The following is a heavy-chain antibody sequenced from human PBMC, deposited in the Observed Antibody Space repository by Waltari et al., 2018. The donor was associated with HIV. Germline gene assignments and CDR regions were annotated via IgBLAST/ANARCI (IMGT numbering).Heavy chain of an antibody. CDR1: GFSLSTSGVG. J-gene: IGHJ3*02. CDR3: AHRSRIAVAGDAFDI. CDR2: IYWDDDK. V-gene: IGHV2-5*02. D-gene: IGHD6-19*01. Sequence: QITLKESGPTLVKPTQTLTLTCTFSGFSLSTSGVGVGWIRPPPGKALEWLALIYWDDDKRYSPSLKSRLTITKDTSKNQVVLTMTNMDPVDTATYYCAHRSRIAVAGDAFDIWGQGTMVTVSS.